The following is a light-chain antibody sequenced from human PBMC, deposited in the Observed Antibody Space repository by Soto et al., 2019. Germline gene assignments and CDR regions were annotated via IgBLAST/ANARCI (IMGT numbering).Light chain of an antibody. CDR1: QNISIW. CDR3: QHYHRFSLT. J-gene: IGKJ5*01. Sequence: DIQLTKSPSTLSASVGDRVTIPCRASQNISIWLAWYQQRPGRAPRLLIYDSSSLESGVPSTFSGRGSGTEFSLTISNRRPADFATYYCQHYHRFSLTFGQGTRLEIK. CDR2: DSS. V-gene: IGKV1-5*01.